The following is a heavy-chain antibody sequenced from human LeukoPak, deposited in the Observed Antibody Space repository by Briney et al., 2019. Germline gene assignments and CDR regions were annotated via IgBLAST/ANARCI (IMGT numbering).Heavy chain of an antibody. CDR1: GFTFSSYA. CDR3: ARDRSYGARYFDY. D-gene: IGHD3-10*01. J-gene: IGHJ4*02. V-gene: IGHV3-33*08. Sequence: GGSLRLSCAASGFTFSSYAMSWVRQAPGKGLEWVAVIWYDGSNKYYADSVKGRFTISRDNSKNTLYLEMNSLRAEDTAVYYCARDRSYGARYFDYWGQGTLVTVSS. CDR2: IWYDGSNK.